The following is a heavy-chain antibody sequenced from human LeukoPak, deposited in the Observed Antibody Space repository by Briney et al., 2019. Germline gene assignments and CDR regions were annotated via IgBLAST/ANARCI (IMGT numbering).Heavy chain of an antibody. CDR1: GVSISSYY. J-gene: IGHJ4*02. V-gene: IGHV4-59*01. CDR2: ISYSGST. CDR3: ARVTGYTIEDYFDY. D-gene: IGHD3-9*01. Sequence: PSETLSLTCTVSGVSISSYYWSWIRQPPGKGLEWIGYISYSGSTNYTPSLKSRVTISVKTSKNQFSLKLRSVTAADTAVYYCARVTGYTIEDYFDYWGQGTLVTVSS.